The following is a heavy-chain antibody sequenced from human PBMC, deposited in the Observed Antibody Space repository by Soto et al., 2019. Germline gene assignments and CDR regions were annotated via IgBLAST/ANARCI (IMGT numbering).Heavy chain of an antibody. Sequence: QVQLVESGGGVVQPGRSLRLSCAEYGFTFSSYGMHWVRQAPGKGLEWVAVIWYDGSNKYYADSVKGRFTISRDNSKNTLYLQMNSLRAEDTAVYYCARDTARAMVRIYYGMDVWGQGTTVTVSS. CDR3: ARDTARAMVRIYYGMDV. D-gene: IGHD3-10*01. CDR1: GFTFSSYG. V-gene: IGHV3-33*01. CDR2: IWYDGSNK. J-gene: IGHJ6*02.